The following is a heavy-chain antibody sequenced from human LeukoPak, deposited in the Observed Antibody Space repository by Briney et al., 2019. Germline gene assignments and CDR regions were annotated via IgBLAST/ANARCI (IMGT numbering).Heavy chain of an antibody. V-gene: IGHV1-18*01. J-gene: IGHJ6*02. CDR3: ARRSFGVVVPAASFYYYGMDV. Sequence: ASVKVSCKASGYTFTSYGISWVRKAPGQGLEWVGWISAYNGNTNYAQKLQGRVTMTTDTSTSTAYMELRSLRSDDTAVYYCARRSFGVVVPAASFYYYGMDVWGQGTTVTVSS. CDR1: GYTFTSYG. CDR2: ISAYNGNT. D-gene: IGHD2-2*01.